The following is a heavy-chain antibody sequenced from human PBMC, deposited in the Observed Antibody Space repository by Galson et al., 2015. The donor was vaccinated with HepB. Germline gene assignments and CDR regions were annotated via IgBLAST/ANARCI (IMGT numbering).Heavy chain of an antibody. V-gene: IGHV5-10-1*01. Sequence: QSGAEVKKPGESLRISCQGFGYKFTKYWISWVRQMPGKGLEWMGRIDLSDSYTNYSPSFEGHVTISANKSTNTVYLEWTNVKAPDGAMSYCARRREWELDYLQYWGEGTLVTVSS. D-gene: IGHD4-23*01. J-gene: IGHJ1*01. CDR1: GYKFTKYW. CDR2: IDLSDSYT. CDR3: ARRREWELDYLQY.